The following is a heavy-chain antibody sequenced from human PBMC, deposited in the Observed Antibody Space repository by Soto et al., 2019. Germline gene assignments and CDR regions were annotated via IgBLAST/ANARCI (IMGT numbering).Heavy chain of an antibody. Sequence: SVKVSCKASGGTFSSYTISWVRQAPGQGLEWMGRIIPILGIANYAQKFQGRVTITADKSTSTAYMELSSLRSVDTAVYYCARDYGYSYGDYWGQGTLVTVSS. CDR1: GGTFSSYT. V-gene: IGHV1-69*04. D-gene: IGHD5-18*01. CDR3: ARDYGYSYGDY. CDR2: IIPILGIA. J-gene: IGHJ4*02.